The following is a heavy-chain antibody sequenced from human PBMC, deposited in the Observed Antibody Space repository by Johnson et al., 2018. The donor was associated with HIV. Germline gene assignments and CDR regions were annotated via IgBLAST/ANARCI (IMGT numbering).Heavy chain of an antibody. CDR2: ISYDGSDK. CDR3: ATVSNHAFDI. Sequence: QVQLVESGGGVVQPGRSLRLSCAASGFTFSSYAMHWVRQAPGKGLEWVAVISYDGSDKYYADSVKGRFTISRDNSKNTLYLQMNSLRAEDTAVYYCATVSNHAFDIWGQGTMVTVSS. V-gene: IGHV3-30*04. CDR1: GFTFSSYA. J-gene: IGHJ3*02.